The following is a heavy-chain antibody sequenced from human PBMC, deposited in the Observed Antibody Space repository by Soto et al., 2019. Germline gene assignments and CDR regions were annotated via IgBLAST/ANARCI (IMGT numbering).Heavy chain of an antibody. D-gene: IGHD2-15*01. J-gene: IGHJ4*02. CDR3: ARYRVVVPALWYYFDN. V-gene: IGHV3-7*01. Sequence: PGGSLRLSCAGSGFMFNSYWMSWVRQAPGKGLEWVANINKDGSEKNYVDSVKGRFTISRDNARNSLYLLMNSLRAEDTAVYYCARYRVVVPALWYYFDNWGRGTLVTVSS. CDR2: INKDGSEK. CDR1: GFMFNSYW.